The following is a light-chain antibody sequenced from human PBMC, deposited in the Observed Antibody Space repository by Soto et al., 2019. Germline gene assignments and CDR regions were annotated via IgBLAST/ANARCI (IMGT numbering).Light chain of an antibody. CDR1: QSISSW. Sequence: DIQMTQSPSTLSASVGDRVTITCRASQSISSWLAWYQQKPGKAPKLLIYDASSLESGVPSRFSGSGSGTEFTLTISSLQPDAFATYYCHQYNSYSYTFGQGTKLEIK. CDR3: HQYNSYSYT. CDR2: DAS. J-gene: IGKJ2*01. V-gene: IGKV1-5*01.